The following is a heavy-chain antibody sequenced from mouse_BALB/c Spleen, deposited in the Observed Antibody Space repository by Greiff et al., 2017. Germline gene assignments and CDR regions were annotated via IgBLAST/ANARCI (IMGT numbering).Heavy chain of an antibody. D-gene: IGHD2-1*01. CDR1: GFSLTSYG. Sequence: VKLVESGPGLVQPSQSLSITCTVSGFSLTSYGVHWVRQSPGKGLEWLGVIWSGGSTDYNAAFISRLSISKDNSKSHVFFKMNSLQANDTAIYYCARNWDYYGNPGNFDVWGAGTTVTVSS. CDR3: ARNWDYYGNPGNFDV. V-gene: IGHV2-2*02. J-gene: IGHJ1*01. CDR2: IWSGGST.